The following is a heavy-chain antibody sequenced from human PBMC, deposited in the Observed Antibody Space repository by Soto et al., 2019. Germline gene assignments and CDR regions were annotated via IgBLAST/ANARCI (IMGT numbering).Heavy chain of an antibody. V-gene: IGHV4-31*03. CDR2: IYYSGST. J-gene: IGHJ4*02. CDR3: ARGRRALGFDY. Sequence: SETLSLTCTVSGVSISSGGYYWSWIRQHPGKGLEWIGYIYYSGSTYYNPSLKSRVTISVDTSKNQFSLKLSSVTAADTAVYYCARGRRALGFDYWGQGTRATVSS. CDR1: GVSISSGGYY.